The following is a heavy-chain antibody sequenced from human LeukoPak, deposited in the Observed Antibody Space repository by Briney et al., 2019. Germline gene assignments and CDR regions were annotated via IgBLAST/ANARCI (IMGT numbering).Heavy chain of an antibody. V-gene: IGHV1-18*01. J-gene: IGHJ4*02. CDR3: ASGNTIFGVVTYFDY. Sequence: ASVKVSCKASGYTFTNLGITWVRQAPGQGLEWMGWISAYNGNTNYAQKLQGRVTMTTDTSTSTAYMELRSLRSDDTAVYYCASGNTIFGVVTYFDYWGQGTLVTVSS. D-gene: IGHD3-3*01. CDR2: ISAYNGNT. CDR1: GYTFTNLG.